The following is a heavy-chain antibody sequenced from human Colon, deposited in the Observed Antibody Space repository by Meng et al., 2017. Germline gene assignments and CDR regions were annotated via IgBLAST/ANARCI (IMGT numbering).Heavy chain of an antibody. CDR1: GGSFSGFY. D-gene: IGHD4-17*01. V-gene: IGHV4-34*02. CDR3: ATGLRHGDWFDP. J-gene: IGHJ5*02. CDR2: IDHFGIS. Sequence: QVQIQKGGAGLLKPSETPSLTCAVSGGSFSGFYWSWIRQPPGKGLEWIGEIDHFGISNYNSSLKGRLTMSVDTSKKQISLTLTSVTAADTAVYYCATGLRHGDWFDPWGPGTLVTVSS.